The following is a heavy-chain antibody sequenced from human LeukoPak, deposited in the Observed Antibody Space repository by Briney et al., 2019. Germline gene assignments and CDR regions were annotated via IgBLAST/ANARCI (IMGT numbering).Heavy chain of an antibody. CDR1: GFTFSSYA. V-gene: IGHV3-23*01. Sequence: GGSLRLSCAASGFTFSSYAMSWVRQAPGKGLEWVSAISGSGGSTYYADSVKGRLTISRDNSKNTLYLQMNSLRAEDTAVYYCAKDPYSSSWYNWFDPWGQGTLVTVSS. CDR2: ISGSGGST. J-gene: IGHJ5*02. D-gene: IGHD6-13*01. CDR3: AKDPYSSSWYNWFDP.